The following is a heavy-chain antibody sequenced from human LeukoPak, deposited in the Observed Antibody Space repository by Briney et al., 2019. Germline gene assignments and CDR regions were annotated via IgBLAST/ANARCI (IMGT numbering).Heavy chain of an antibody. J-gene: IGHJ5*01. Sequence: GRSLRLSCAASGFTFSSYGMHWVRQAPGKGLEWVAVISFDGSNKYCSDSVKGRFTISRDNSKNTLYLQMNSLRAEDTAVYYCVKYRIPGRIAAAGTGWFDYWGQGTLVTVSS. D-gene: IGHD6-13*01. CDR2: ISFDGSNK. CDR1: GFTFSSYG. CDR3: VKYRIPGRIAAAGTGWFDY. V-gene: IGHV3-30*18.